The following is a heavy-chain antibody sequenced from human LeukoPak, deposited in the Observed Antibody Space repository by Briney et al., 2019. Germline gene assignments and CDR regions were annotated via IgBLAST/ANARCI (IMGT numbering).Heavy chain of an antibody. Sequence: SETLSLTCTVSGYSISSGYYWGWIRQPPGKGLEWIGSIYHSGSTYYNPSLKSRVTISVDTSKNQFSLKLSSVTAADTAVYYCARGRTYYGSGTGWFAPWGQGTQVTVSS. D-gene: IGHD3-10*01. CDR2: IYHSGST. J-gene: IGHJ5*02. V-gene: IGHV4-38-2*02. CDR3: ARGRTYYGSGTGWFAP. CDR1: GYSISSGYY.